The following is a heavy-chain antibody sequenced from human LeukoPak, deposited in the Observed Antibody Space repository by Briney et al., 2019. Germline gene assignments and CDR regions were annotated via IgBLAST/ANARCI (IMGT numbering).Heavy chain of an antibody. J-gene: IGHJ6*03. CDR2: IYYSGST. D-gene: IGHD4-23*01. CDR1: GGSINSRIYY. CDR3: ATDRPFYGGNSDYHYYMDV. V-gene: IGHV4-39*07. Sequence: SETLSLTCTVSGGSINSRIYYWGWIRQPPGKGLEWIGSIYYSGSTYYNPSLKSRVTISVDTSKNQFSLKLSSVTAADTAVYYCATDRPFYGGNSDYHYYMDVWGKGTTVTVSS.